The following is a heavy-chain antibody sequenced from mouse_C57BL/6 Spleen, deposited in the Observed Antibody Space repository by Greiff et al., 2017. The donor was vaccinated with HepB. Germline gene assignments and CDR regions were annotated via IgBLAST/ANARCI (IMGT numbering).Heavy chain of an antibody. Sequence: EVQLQQSGPELVKPGASVKISCKASGYTFTDYYMNWVKQSHGKSLEWIGDINPNNGGTSYNQKFKGKATLTVDKSSSTAYMELRSLTSEDSAVYYCARGGDGSRAWFAYWGQGTLVTVSA. D-gene: IGHD1-1*01. CDR2: INPNNGGT. CDR1: GYTFTDYY. J-gene: IGHJ3*01. V-gene: IGHV1-26*01. CDR3: ARGGDGSRAWFAY.